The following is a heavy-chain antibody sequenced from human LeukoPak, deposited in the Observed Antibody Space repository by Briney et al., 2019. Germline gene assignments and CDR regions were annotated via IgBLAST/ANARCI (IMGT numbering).Heavy chain of an antibody. Sequence: QPGGSLRLSCAASGFTFSTYAMSWVRQAPGKGLEWVSAISGSGGSTYYADSVKGRFTISRDNSKSTLYLQINSLRAEDTAIYYCAKDRRNWGSRVDYWGQGTLVTVSS. CDR2: ISGSGGST. CDR3: AKDRRNWGSRVDY. J-gene: IGHJ4*02. CDR1: GFTFSTYA. V-gene: IGHV3-23*01. D-gene: IGHD7-27*01.